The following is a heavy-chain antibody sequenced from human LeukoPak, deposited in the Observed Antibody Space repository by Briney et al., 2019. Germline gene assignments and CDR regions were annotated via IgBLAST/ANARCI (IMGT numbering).Heavy chain of an antibody. D-gene: IGHD2-15*01. CDR1: GFTFDDYG. CDR3: ARDLRGGSFGDAFDI. J-gene: IGHJ3*02. Sequence: GGSLRLPCAASGFTFDDYGMSWVRQAPGKGLEWVAGINWNGSSTGYADSVKGRFTISRDNAKNSLYLQMNSLRAEDTALYHCARDLRGGSFGDAFDIWGQGTMVTVSS. V-gene: IGHV3-20*01. CDR2: INWNGSST.